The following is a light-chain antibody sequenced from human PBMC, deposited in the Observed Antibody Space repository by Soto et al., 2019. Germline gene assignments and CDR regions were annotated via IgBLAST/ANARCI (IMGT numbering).Light chain of an antibody. J-gene: IGLJ1*01. CDR2: EVS. V-gene: IGLV2-8*01. Sequence: QAVVTQPPSASGSPGQSVTISCTGTSSDVGGYNYVSWYQQHPGKAPKLMIYEVSKRPSGVPDRFSGSKSGNTASLTVSGLQADDEADYYCSSYGGSNPFGVFGTGTKLTVL. CDR1: SSDVGGYNY. CDR3: SSYGGSNPFGV.